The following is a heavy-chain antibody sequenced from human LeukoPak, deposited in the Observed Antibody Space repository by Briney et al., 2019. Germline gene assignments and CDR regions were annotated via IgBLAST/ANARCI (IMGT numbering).Heavy chain of an antibody. D-gene: IGHD2-15*01. CDR1: GYSFTSYW. Sequence: GESLKISCKGSGYSFTSYWSGWVRQMPGKGLEGMGNIYPGDFDTRYSPSFQGQVTISADKSISTAYLQWSSLKASDTAMYYCARLGVGVTFDYWGQGTLVTVSS. CDR3: ARLGVGVTFDY. J-gene: IGHJ4*02. CDR2: IYPGDFDT. V-gene: IGHV5-51*01.